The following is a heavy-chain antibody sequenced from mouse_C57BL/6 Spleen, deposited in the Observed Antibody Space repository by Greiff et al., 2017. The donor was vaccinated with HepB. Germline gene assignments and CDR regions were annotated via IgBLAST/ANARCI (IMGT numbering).Heavy chain of an antibody. CDR2: ISNGGGST. CDR1: GFTFSDYY. J-gene: IGHJ1*03. V-gene: IGHV5-12*01. Sequence: EVKVVESGGGLVQPGGSLKLSCAASGFTFSDYYMYWVRQTPEKRLEWVAYISNGGGSTYYPDTVKGRFTISRDNAKNTLYLQMSRLKSEDTAMYYCARQGAYYGSSYRYFDVWGTGTTVTVSS. CDR3: ARQGAYYGSSYRYFDV. D-gene: IGHD1-1*01.